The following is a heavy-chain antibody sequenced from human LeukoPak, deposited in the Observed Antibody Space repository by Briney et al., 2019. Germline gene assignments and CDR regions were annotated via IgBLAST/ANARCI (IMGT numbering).Heavy chain of an antibody. D-gene: IGHD3-9*01. CDR3: ARAAYYDILTGYYARFDY. V-gene: IGHV4-59*01. CDR2: IYYSEST. J-gene: IGHJ4*02. Sequence: PSETLSLTCTVSGGSISSYYWSWIRQPPGKGLEWIGYIYYSESTNYNPSLKSRVTISVDTSKNQFSLKLSSVTAADTAVYYCARAAYYDILTGYYARFDYWGQGTLVTVSS. CDR1: GGSISSYY.